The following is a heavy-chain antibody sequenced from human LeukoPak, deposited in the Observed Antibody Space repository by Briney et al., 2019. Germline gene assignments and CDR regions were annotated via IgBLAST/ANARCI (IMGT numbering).Heavy chain of an antibody. CDR1: GFTFKNYG. J-gene: IGHJ6*03. Sequence: GRSLRLSCAASGFTFKNYGIDWVRQAPGKGLEWVAFISYDGSNKYYADSVKGRFIISRDNSKNSLYLQMNSLRAEDTAVYYCARDPLTLYDYYMDVWGKGTTVTVSS. D-gene: IGHD3-9*01. CDR3: ARDPLTLYDYYMDV. CDR2: ISYDGSNK. V-gene: IGHV3-30*03.